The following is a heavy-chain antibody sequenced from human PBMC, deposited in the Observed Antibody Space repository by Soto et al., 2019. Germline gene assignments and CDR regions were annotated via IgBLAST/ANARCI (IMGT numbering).Heavy chain of an antibody. J-gene: IGHJ3*01. CDR3: ARAASNRGFAFDA. CDR2: IDGSGAA. CDR1: GYVFSNYA. V-gene: IGHV3-23*01. Sequence: EVQLLESGGDLGQPGGSLRLSCVASGYVFSNYAMAWVRQVPGKGLQWVSRIDGSGAAHYGDSVKGRFTMSRDNSKTTLFLELARRRGEGTAVYFCARAASNRGFAFDAWGQGTWVAVSS. D-gene: IGHD3-10*01.